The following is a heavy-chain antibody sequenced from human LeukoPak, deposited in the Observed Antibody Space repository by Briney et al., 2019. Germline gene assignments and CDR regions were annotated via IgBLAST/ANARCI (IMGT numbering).Heavy chain of an antibody. CDR1: GYSISSSNW. Sequence: PSETLSLTCAVSGYSISSSNWWGWIRQPPGKGLEWIGYIYYSGSTYYNPSLKSRVTMSVDTSKNQFSLKLSSVTAVDTAVYYCARMTGVGATRAFDYWGQGTLVTVSS. D-gene: IGHD1-26*01. CDR2: IYYSGST. CDR3: ARMTGVGATRAFDY. V-gene: IGHV4-28*01. J-gene: IGHJ4*02.